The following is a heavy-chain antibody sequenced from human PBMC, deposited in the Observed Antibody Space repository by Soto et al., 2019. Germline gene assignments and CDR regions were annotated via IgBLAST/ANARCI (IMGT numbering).Heavy chain of an antibody. CDR3: AREGGLSGSYYISSSYYFDY. Sequence: GGSLRLSCAASGFTFSSGGMHWVRQAPGKGLEWLAVIWYDGTNIYYAESVKGRFTISRDNSKNTLYLQMNSLRAEDTAVYYCAREGGLSGSYYISSSYYFDYWGQGTLVTVSS. J-gene: IGHJ4*02. D-gene: IGHD1-26*01. CDR1: GFTFSSGG. V-gene: IGHV3-33*01. CDR2: IWYDGTNI.